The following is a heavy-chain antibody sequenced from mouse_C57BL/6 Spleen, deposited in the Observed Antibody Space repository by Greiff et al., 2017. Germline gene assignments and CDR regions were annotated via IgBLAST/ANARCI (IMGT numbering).Heavy chain of an antibody. Sequence: EVKLMESGPGLVKPSQSLSLTCSVTGYSITSGYYWNWIRQFPGNNLEWMGYISNDGSNNYNPSLKNRTSITRDTSKNQLFLKLNSVTSEDTATYYCARGGLTGTLDYWGQGTTLTVSS. CDR2: ISNDGSN. CDR1: GYSITSGYY. V-gene: IGHV3-6*01. CDR3: ARGGLTGTLDY. J-gene: IGHJ2*01. D-gene: IGHD4-1*01.